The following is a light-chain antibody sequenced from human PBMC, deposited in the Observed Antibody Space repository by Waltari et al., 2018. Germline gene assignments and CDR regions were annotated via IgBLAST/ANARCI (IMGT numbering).Light chain of an antibody. V-gene: IGLV2-14*03. Sequence: QSALTQPASVSGSPGQSITISCTGTSSDIGGYNYVSWYQEHPGSAPKLMIFDVSDRPSGVSNRFSGSKSGNTASLTISGLQADDEADYYCSSYTSSGTPWVFGGGTKLTVL. CDR2: DVS. CDR1: SSDIGGYNY. CDR3: SSYTSSGTPWV. J-gene: IGLJ3*02.